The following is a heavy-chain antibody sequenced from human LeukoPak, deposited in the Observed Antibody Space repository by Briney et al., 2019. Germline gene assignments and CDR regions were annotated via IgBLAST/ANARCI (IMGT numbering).Heavy chain of an antibody. CDR2: INPSGGST. CDR1: GYTFTSYY. J-gene: IGHJ6*03. CDR3: ASGYHYYYYYMDV. V-gene: IGHV1-46*01. D-gene: IGHD3-22*01. Sequence: ASVTVSCKASGYTFTSYYMHWVRQAPGQGLEWMGIINPSGGSTSYAQKFQGRVTMTRDMSTSTVYMELSSLRSEDTAVYYCASGYHYYYYYMDVWGKGTTVTVSS.